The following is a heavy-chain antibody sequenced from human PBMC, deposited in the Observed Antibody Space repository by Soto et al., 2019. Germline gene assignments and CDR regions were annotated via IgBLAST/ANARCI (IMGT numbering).Heavy chain of an antibody. CDR2: INHVGGT. CDR1: GGFLSESY. J-gene: IGHJ5*02. Sequence: PSETLSLTCAVYGGFLSESYWTWIRQPPGKGLEWIGEINHVGGTNYNPSLKSRVTMSVDTSQNQFSLRLISVTAADTAMYFCVIIRYQLPSSVLWLDPWGQGTPVTVPS. D-gene: IGHD3-16*01. V-gene: IGHV4-34*01. CDR3: VIIRYQLPSSVLWLDP.